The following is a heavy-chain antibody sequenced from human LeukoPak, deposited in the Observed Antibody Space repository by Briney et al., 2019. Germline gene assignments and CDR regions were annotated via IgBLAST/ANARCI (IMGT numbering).Heavy chain of an antibody. Sequence: GGSLRLSCAASGFTVSSNYMSWVRQAPGKGLEWVSVIYSGGSTYYADSVKGRFTISRDNSKNTLYLQMNSLRAEDTAVYYCAKGPRRTLSYYYDSSGYNYFDYWGQGTLVTVSS. CDR3: AKGPRRTLSYYYDSSGYNYFDY. D-gene: IGHD3-22*01. CDR2: IYSGGST. J-gene: IGHJ4*02. CDR1: GFTVSSNY. V-gene: IGHV3-66*01.